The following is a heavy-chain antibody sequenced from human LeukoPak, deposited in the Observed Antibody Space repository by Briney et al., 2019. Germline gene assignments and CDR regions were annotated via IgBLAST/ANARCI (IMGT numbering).Heavy chain of an antibody. J-gene: IGHJ5*02. CDR3: AGDYGDLLTGIRFDT. CDR1: GGSISSGDYY. Sequence: SQTLSLTCTVSGGSISSGDYYWSWIRQPPGKGLEWIGYIYYSGSTYYNPSLKSRVTISIQTSKNQFSLKLTSVTAADTAVYYCAGDYGDLLTGIRFDTWGRGTLVTVSS. V-gene: IGHV4-30-4*01. D-gene: IGHD4-17*01. CDR2: IYYSGST.